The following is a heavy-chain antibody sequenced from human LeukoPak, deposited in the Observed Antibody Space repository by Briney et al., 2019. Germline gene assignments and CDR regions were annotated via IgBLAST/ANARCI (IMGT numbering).Heavy chain of an antibody. J-gene: IGHJ4*02. D-gene: IGHD3-22*01. V-gene: IGHV1-3*01. Sequence: FRGRVTITRDTSASTAYMELSSLRSEDTAVYYCARGARGLDDYWGQGTLVTVSS. CDR3: ARGARGLDDY.